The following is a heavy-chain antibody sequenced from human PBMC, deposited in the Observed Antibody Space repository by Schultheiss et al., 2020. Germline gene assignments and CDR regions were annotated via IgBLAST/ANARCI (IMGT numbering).Heavy chain of an antibody. Sequence: SATLSLTCTVSGGSISSSSYYWGWIRQPPGKGLEWIGEINHSGSTNYNPSLKSRVTMFVDTSKNQFSLKLSSVTAADTAVYYCARGRGVVAVQEYFQHWGQGTLVTVSS. J-gene: IGHJ1*01. CDR3: ARGRGVVAVQEYFQH. V-gene: IGHV4-39*07. CDR1: GGSISSSSYY. D-gene: IGHD2-15*01. CDR2: INHSGST.